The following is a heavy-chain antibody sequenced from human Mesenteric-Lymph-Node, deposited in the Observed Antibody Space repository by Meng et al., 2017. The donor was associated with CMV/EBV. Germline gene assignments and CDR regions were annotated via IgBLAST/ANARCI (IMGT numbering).Heavy chain of an antibody. J-gene: IGHJ5*02. V-gene: IGHV3-7*01. CDR3: ATTLYPVPLLNYFDP. CDR1: GFTFSSYW. CDR2: IKQDGSEK. Sequence: GESLKISCAASGFTFSSYWMSWVRQAPGKGLEWVAKIKQDGSEKYYVDSVKGRFTISRDNAKNSLYLQMNSLRAEDTAVYYCATTLYPVPLLNYFDPWGQGSQVTVSS. D-gene: IGHD1-26*01.